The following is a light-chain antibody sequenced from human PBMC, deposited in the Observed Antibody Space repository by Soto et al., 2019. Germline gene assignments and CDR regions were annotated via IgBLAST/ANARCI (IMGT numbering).Light chain of an antibody. J-gene: IGLJ3*02. CDR3: SSYTTSSTLV. Sequence: QSVLTQPASVSGSPGQSITISCTGTSSDVGYYNYVSWFQQYPGKAPKLLIYDVSNRPSGVSYRFSGSKSGNTASLTISGLQAEDEADYYCSSYTTSSTLVFGGGTKLTVL. CDR2: DVS. CDR1: SSDVGYYNY. V-gene: IGLV2-14*01.